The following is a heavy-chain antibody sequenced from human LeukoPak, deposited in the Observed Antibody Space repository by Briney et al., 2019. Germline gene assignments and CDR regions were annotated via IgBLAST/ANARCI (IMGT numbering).Heavy chain of an antibody. Sequence: PSETLSLTCTVSGVSISSYYWSWIRQPPGKGLEWVGYIYYSGSTYYNPSLKSRVTISVDTSKNQFSLKLSSVTAADTAVYYCARVRYGSGSYYSRVIPYFDYWGQGTLVTVSS. V-gene: IGHV4-59*01. CDR2: IYYSGST. CDR3: ARVRYGSGSYYSRVIPYFDY. J-gene: IGHJ4*02. CDR1: GVSISSYY. D-gene: IGHD3-10*01.